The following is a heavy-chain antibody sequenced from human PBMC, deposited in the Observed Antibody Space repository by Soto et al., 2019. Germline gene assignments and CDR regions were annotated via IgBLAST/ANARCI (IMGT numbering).Heavy chain of an antibody. CDR3: AKASLRVVVVAASDY. Sequence: EVQLLESGGGLVQPGGSLRLSCAASGFTFSSYAMSWVRQAPGKGLEWVSAISGSGGSTYYADAVKGRFTISRDNSKNTLYLQMNSLRAEDTAVYYCAKASLRVVVVAASDYWGQGTLVTVSS. D-gene: IGHD2-15*01. CDR1: GFTFSSYA. J-gene: IGHJ4*02. V-gene: IGHV3-23*01. CDR2: ISGSGGST.